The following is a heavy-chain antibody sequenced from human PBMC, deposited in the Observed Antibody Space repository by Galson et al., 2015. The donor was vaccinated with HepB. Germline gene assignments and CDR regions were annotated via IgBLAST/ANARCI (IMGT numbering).Heavy chain of an antibody. J-gene: IGHJ6*03. CDR3: ARDGYFWSGYYPGNYYYYMDV. D-gene: IGHD3-3*01. Sequence: SLRLSCAFTFSRYGMHWVRQAPGKGLEWVAVISYDGSNKYYADSVKGRFTISRDNSKNTLYLQINSLRAEDTAVYYCARDGYFWSGYYPGNYYYYMDVWGRGTTVTVSS. V-gene: IGHV3-30-3*01. CDR2: ISYDGSNK. CDR1: FTFSRYG.